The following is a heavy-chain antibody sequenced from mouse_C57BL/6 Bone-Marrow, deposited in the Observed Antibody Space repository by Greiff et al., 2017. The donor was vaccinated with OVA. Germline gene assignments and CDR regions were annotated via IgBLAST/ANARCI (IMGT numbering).Heavy chain of an antibody. CDR2: ISSGSSTI. CDR1: GFTFSDYG. D-gene: IGHD1-1*01. J-gene: IGHJ2*01. V-gene: IGHV5-17*01. Sequence: DVKLVESGGGLVKPGGSLKLSCAASGFTFSDYGMHWVRQAPEKGLEWVAYISSGSSTIYYADTVKGRFTISRDNAKNTLFLQMTSLRSEDTAMYYCARGYYGSSYEGLDYWGQGTTLTVSS. CDR3: ARGYYGSSYEGLDY.